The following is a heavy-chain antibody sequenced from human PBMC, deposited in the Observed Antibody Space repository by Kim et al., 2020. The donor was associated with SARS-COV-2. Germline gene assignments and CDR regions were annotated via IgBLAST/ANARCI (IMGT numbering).Heavy chain of an antibody. V-gene: IGHV3-30*04. Sequence: GGSLRLSCVAPEFAFRTFAMFWVRQAPGKGLECVAVMSHDGSQKYYADSVRGRLTISKDSSNNTLYLQMNSLRVEDTAVYYCARGPEKGKWYRSADYWGQGTQVTVSS. J-gene: IGHJ4*02. CDR1: EFAFRTFA. CDR2: MSHDGSQK. CDR3: ARGPEKGKWYRSADY. D-gene: IGHD2-2*01.